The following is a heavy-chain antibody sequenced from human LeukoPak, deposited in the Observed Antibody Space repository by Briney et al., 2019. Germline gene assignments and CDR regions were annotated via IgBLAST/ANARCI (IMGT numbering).Heavy chain of an antibody. CDR1: GFTFSSYE. Sequence: GGSLRLSCAASGFTFSSYEMNWVRQAPGKGLEWVSYISSSGSTIYYADSVKGRFTISRDNAKNSLYLQMNSLRAEDTAVYYCARVGCSSTSCSHYYYYYGMGVWGQGTTVTVSS. CDR3: ARVGCSSTSCSHYYYYYGMGV. J-gene: IGHJ6*02. D-gene: IGHD2-2*01. CDR2: ISSSGSTI. V-gene: IGHV3-48*03.